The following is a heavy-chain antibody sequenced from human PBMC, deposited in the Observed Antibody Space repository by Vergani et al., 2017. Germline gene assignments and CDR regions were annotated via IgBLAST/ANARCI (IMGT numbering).Heavy chain of an antibody. J-gene: IGHJ4*02. CDR2: INPNSGAT. D-gene: IGHD6-19*01. CDR1: GYTFTGHY. CDR3: ARGQQWLAKVGD. Sequence: QVQLEQSGAEVKKPAASVKVSCKASGYTFTGHYIYWVRQAPGQGLEWMGWINPNSGATNYAQTFQGRVTMTRDTSISTAYMELSRLRSDDTAVYYCARGQQWLAKVGDWGRGTLVTVSS. V-gene: IGHV1-2*02.